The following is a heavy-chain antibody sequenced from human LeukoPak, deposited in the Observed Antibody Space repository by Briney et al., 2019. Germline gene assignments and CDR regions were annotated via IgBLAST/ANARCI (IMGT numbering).Heavy chain of an antibody. CDR2: IKTDGSTT. J-gene: IGHJ4*02. CDR1: GFTFSSYW. CDR3: VRGPREYNYGMFDY. V-gene: IGHV3-74*01. Sequence: GGSLRLSCAASGFTFSSYWMHWVRQAPGKGLVWVSRIKTDGSTTTYADSVKGRFTISRDNAKNTLYLQMNSLRAEDTAVYYCVRGPREYNYGMFDYWGQGTLVTVSS. D-gene: IGHD5-18*01.